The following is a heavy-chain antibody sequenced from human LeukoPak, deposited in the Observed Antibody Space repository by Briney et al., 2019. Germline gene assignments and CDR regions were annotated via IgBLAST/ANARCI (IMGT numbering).Heavy chain of an antibody. CDR2: IYTSGST. Sequence: SETLSLTCTVSGGSISSYYWSWIRQPAGKGLEWIGRIYTSGSTNYNPSLKSRVTISVDKSKNQFSLKLSSVTAADTAVYYCARLSRSGYYMDVWGKGPTVTVSS. CDR3: ARLSRSGYYMDV. D-gene: IGHD3-3*01. CDR1: GGSISSYY. J-gene: IGHJ6*03. V-gene: IGHV4-4*07.